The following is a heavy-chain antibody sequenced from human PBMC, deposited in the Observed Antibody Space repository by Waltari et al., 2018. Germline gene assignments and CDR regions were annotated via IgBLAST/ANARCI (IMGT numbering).Heavy chain of an antibody. V-gene: IGHV4-59*01. CDR2: NYYSGST. Sequence: QVQLQESGPGLVKPSETLSLTCTVSGGSLSGYYWTWIRQPPGKALEWIGYNYYSGSTNYIPALSSRFTISGDTSKNQFSLKLRVVTAADTAVYYCARDGRQDSSVSFWVDLWGQGALVTVSS. CDR3: ARDGRQDSSVSFWVDL. J-gene: IGHJ5*02. D-gene: IGHD3-22*01. CDR1: GGSLSGYY.